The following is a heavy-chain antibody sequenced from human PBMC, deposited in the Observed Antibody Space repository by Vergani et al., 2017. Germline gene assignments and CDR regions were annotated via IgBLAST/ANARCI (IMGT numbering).Heavy chain of an antibody. CDR1: GASIGSTSDY. V-gene: IGHV4-39*01. CDR2: IYYSGTT. J-gene: IGHJ6*03. Sequence: QLQLQESGPGLVKPSETLSLTCAVSGASIGSTSDYWAWIRQPPGKGLDWIGYIYYSGTTYYNPSLESRLTISLDTSENHLSLKLTSVTDADTAVYYCARQKDYYMDVWGKGTTVTVS. CDR3: ARQKDYYMDV.